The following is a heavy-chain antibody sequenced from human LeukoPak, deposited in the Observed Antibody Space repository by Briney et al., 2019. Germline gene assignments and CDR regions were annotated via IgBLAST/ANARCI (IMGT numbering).Heavy chain of an antibody. CDR2: IYTSGST. Sequence: SETLSLTCTVSGGSISSYYWSWIRQPAGKGLEWIGPIYTSGSTNYNPSLKSRVTMSVDTSKNQFSLKLSSVTAADTAVYYCARDRYSSSWPFFDYWGQGTLVTVSS. V-gene: IGHV4-4*07. CDR3: ARDRYSSSWPFFDY. J-gene: IGHJ4*02. D-gene: IGHD6-13*01. CDR1: GGSISSYY.